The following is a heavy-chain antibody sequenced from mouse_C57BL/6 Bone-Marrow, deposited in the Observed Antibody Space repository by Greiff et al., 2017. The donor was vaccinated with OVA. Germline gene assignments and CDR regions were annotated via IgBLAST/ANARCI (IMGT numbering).Heavy chain of an antibody. CDR1: GYTFTGYG. Sequence: VQLEESGAELVRPGASVQLSCKASGYTFTGYGISWVKQRTGQGLEWIGEIYPGSGITYYNEKFKGKATLTAYTSSSTAYMELLSLTSEDSAVYVCASGGVAYWGQGTLVTVSA. CDR2: IYPGSGIT. V-gene: IGHV1-81*01. J-gene: IGHJ3*01. CDR3: ASGGVAY.